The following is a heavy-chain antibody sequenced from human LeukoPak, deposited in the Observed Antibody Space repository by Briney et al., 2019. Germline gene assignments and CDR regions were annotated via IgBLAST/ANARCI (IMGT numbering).Heavy chain of an antibody. V-gene: IGHV1-18*01. CDR3: ARKIYYGDHLVNFFDY. CDR1: GYTFTSHG. CDR2: INAYNGHT. J-gene: IGHJ4*02. Sequence: ASVKVSCKASGYTFTSHGITWVRQAPGQGLEWVGWINAYNGHTNYVQKLQGRVTMTTDTSTSTAYMELRSLRSDDTAVYYCARKIYYGDHLVNFFDYWGQGTLVTVSS. D-gene: IGHD4-17*01.